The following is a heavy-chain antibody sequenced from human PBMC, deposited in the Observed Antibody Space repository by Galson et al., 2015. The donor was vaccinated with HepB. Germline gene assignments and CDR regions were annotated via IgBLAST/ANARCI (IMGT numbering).Heavy chain of an antibody. CDR1: GFTVSSNY. D-gene: IGHD1-1*01. Sequence: SLRLSCAASGFTVSSNYMSWVRQAPGKGLEWVSVIYSGGSTYYADSVKGRFTISRDNSKNTLYLQMNSLRAEDTAVYYCARGNDVYYYMDVWGKGTTVTVSS. CDR3: ARGNDVYYYMDV. CDR2: IYSGGST. V-gene: IGHV3-53*01. J-gene: IGHJ6*03.